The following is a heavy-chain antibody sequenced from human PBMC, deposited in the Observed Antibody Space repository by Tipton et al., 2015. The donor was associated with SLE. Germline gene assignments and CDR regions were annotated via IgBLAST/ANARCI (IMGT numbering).Heavy chain of an antibody. D-gene: IGHD2-21*01. CDR2: IYSGGTP. J-gene: IGHJ4*02. V-gene: IGHV4-59*01. Sequence: TLSLTCTVSGGSISYYYWSWIRQTPGKGLGWIGDIYSGGTPSYNPSLKSRATISVDPSKNQFSLRVTYVTAADTAVYFCARSEVVSALPDYWGQGTLVTVSS. CDR1: GGSISYYY. CDR3: ARSEVVSALPDY.